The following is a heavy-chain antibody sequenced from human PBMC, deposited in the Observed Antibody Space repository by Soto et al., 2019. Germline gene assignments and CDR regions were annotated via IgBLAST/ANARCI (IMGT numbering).Heavy chain of an antibody. CDR3: ARDSPPVDD. Sequence: QVQLVQSGAEVKKPGASVKVSCKASGYTFSNYGISWVRPAPGQGLEWMGWISAYNGNTKYAQKLQGRVTMTTDTSTSTAYLELRSLRAADTDVYYCARDSPPVDDWGQGTLVTVSS. CDR1: GYTFSNYG. J-gene: IGHJ4*02. V-gene: IGHV1-18*01. CDR2: ISAYNGNT.